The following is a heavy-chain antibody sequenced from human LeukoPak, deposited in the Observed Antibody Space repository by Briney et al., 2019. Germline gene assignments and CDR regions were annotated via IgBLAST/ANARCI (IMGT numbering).Heavy chain of an antibody. CDR1: GYTFTSYD. CDR2: MNPNSGNT. V-gene: IGHV1-8*01. Sequence: ASVKVSCKASGYTFTSYDINWVRQATGQGLEWMGWMNPNSGNTGYAQKFQGRVTMTRNTSISTAYMELRSLRSDDTAVYYCARAHIVVVTTDYWGQGTLVTVSS. J-gene: IGHJ4*02. D-gene: IGHD2-21*02. CDR3: ARAHIVVVTTDY.